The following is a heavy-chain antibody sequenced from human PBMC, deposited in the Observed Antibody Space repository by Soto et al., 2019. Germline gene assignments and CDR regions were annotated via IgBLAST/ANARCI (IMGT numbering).Heavy chain of an antibody. D-gene: IGHD3-10*01. J-gene: IGHJ4*02. CDR1: GFTFSSYG. CDR3: AKDVSKLLWFGESRHY. V-gene: IGHV3-30*18. CDR2: ISYDGSNK. Sequence: QVQLVESGGGVVQPGRSLRLSCAASGFTFSSYGMHWVRQAPGKGLEWVAVISYDGSNKYYADSVKGRFTISRDNSKNTLYLQMNSLRAEDTAVYYCAKDVSKLLWFGESRHYWGQGTLVTVSS.